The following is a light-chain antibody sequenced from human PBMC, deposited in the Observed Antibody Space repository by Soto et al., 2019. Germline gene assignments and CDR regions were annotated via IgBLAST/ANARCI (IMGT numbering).Light chain of an antibody. V-gene: IGKV3-20*01. CDR3: QQYGSLPWT. J-gene: IGKJ1*01. CDR1: QSVSSSY. Sequence: EIVLTQSPGTLSLSPGERATLSCRASQSVSSSYLAWYQQKLGQAPRLLIYGASSRATGIPDRFSGSGSGTDFTLTISRMEPEDCAVYYCQQYGSLPWTFGQGTNVEIK. CDR2: GAS.